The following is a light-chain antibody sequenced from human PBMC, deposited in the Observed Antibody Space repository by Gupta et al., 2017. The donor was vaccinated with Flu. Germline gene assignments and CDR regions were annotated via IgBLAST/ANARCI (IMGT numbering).Light chain of an antibody. J-gene: IGKJ5*01. V-gene: IGKV1-16*01. Sequence: IQMTQSQSSLSASLGDRVTITCPGRQGIINSLDWFQQKQGHAPQSMIHDASSLQSGVPARFSGSGSRTDSTLTISRLQPEDVANYYYQQYNSYPHTFGQGTRLDIK. CDR2: DAS. CDR1: QGIINS. CDR3: QQYNSYPHT.